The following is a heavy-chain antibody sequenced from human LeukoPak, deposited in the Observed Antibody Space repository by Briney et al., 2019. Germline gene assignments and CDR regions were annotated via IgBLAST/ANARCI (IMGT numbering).Heavy chain of an antibody. J-gene: IGHJ4*02. CDR2: IYYSGST. V-gene: IGHV4-31*03. Sequence: SETLSLTCTVSGGSVSSGTHYWSWIRQHPGKGLEWIGYIYYSGSTYYNPSLKSRVTISVDTSKNQFSLKLTSVTAADTAVYYCARLGIGVVPSAMLGDYYFDYWGQGTLVTVSS. CDR1: GGSVSSGTHY. D-gene: IGHD2-2*01. CDR3: ARLGIGVVPSAMLGDYYFDY.